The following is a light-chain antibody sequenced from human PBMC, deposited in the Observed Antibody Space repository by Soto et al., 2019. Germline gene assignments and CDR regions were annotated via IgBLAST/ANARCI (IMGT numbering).Light chain of an antibody. CDR3: QQYNDWPRT. V-gene: IGKV3-15*01. CDR2: GAS. CDR1: QSVSSN. Sequence: EIVMPHSPATLSVSPGERATLSCRASQSVSSNLAWYQQKPGQAPRLLIYGASTRATGIPARFSGSGSGTDFTLTISSLQSGDFAVYYCQQYNDWPRTLGQGTKVEL. J-gene: IGKJ1*01.